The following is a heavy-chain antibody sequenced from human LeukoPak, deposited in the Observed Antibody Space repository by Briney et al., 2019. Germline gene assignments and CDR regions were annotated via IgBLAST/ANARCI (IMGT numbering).Heavy chain of an antibody. CDR1: GYTFTSYD. CDR3: ARALGATHSLWY. D-gene: IGHD1-26*01. CDR2: MNPNSGNT. V-gene: IGHV1-8*01. J-gene: IGHJ4*02. Sequence: ASVKVSCKASGYTFTSYDTNWVRQATGQGLEWMGWMNPNSGNTGYAQKFQGRVTMTRNTSISTAYMELSSLRSEDTAVYYCARALGATHSLWYWGQGTLVTVSS.